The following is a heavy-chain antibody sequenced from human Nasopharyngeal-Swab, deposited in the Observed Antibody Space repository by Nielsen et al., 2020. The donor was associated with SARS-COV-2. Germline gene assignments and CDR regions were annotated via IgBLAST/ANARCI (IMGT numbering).Heavy chain of an antibody. CDR3: ARGVETIHH. J-gene: IGHJ1*01. CDR2: ISSSGSIT. D-gene: IGHD5-24*01. Sequence: GESLKISCAASAFTFSSYSMNWARQAPGKGLEWISDISSSGSITHYADSMKGRFTISRDNAKKSLYLQMNSLRAEDTAVYYCARGVETIHHWGQGSLVTVSS. V-gene: IGHV3-48*04. CDR1: AFTFSSYS.